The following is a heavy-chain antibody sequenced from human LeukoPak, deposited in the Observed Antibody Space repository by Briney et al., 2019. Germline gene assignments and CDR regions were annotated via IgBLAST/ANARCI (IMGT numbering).Heavy chain of an antibody. V-gene: IGHV3-21*04. CDR1: GFTFSSYS. CDR3: ARASILITFGGITV. Sequence: GGSLRLSCAASGFTFSSYSMNWVRQAPGKGLEWVSSISSSSSYIYYADSVKGRFTISRDNAKNSLYLQMNSLRAEDTAVYYCARASILITFGGITVWGQGAMVTVSS. D-gene: IGHD3-16*01. J-gene: IGHJ3*01. CDR2: ISSSSSYI.